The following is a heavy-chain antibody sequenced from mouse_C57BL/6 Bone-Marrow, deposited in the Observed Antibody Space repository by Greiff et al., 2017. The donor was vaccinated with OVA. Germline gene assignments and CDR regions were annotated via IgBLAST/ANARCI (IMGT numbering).Heavy chain of an antibody. J-gene: IGHJ4*01. CDR2: ISDGGSYT. V-gene: IGHV5-4*01. Sequence: EVQGVESGGGLVKPGGSLKLSCAASGFTFSSYAMSWVRQTPEKRLEWVATISDGGSYTYYPDNVKGRFTISRDNAKNNLYLQMSHLKSEDTAMYDCAIGVANIYSMDNWGQGTSVTVSA. CDR3: AIGVANIYSMDN. CDR1: GFTFSSYA. D-gene: IGHD1-1*02.